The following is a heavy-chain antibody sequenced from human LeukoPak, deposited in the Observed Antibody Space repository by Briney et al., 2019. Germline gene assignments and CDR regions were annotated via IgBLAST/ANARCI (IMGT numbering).Heavy chain of an antibody. V-gene: IGHV1-69*05. Sequence: EASVKVSCKASGGTLSSHIYGITWVRQAPGPGLEWMGGIIPIFGTANYAQKFQGRVTITTDESTSTAYMELSSLRSEDTAVYYCAIVVRGAFDIWGQGTMVTVSS. J-gene: IGHJ3*02. CDR1: GGTLSSHIYG. D-gene: IGHD3-10*01. CDR2: IIPIFGTA. CDR3: AIVVRGAFDI.